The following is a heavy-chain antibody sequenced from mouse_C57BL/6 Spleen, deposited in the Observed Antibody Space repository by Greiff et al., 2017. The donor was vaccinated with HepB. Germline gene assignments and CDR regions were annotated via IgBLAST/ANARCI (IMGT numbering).Heavy chain of an antibody. Sequence: QVQLQQSGAELARPGASVKLSCKASGYTFTSYGISWVKQRTGQGLEWIGEIYPRSGKTYYNEKFKGKATLTADKSSSTAYMELRSLTSEDSAVYFCASGVNEYAYFDYWGQGTTLTVSS. CDR2: IYPRSGKT. V-gene: IGHV1-81*01. J-gene: IGHJ2*01. CDR3: ASGVNEYAYFDY. CDR1: GYTFTSYG. D-gene: IGHD5-1*01.